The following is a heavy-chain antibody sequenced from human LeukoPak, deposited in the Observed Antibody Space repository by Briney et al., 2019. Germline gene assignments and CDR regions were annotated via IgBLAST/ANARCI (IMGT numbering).Heavy chain of an antibody. CDR2: RT. J-gene: IGHJ5*02. Sequence: RTNYNPSLKSRITILVDTSKNQFSLKLSSVTAADTAVYYCARAETQHYDFWSGYHNWFDPWGQGTLVTVSS. CDR3: ARAETQHYDFWSGYHNWFDP. V-gene: IGHV4-59*01. D-gene: IGHD3-3*01.